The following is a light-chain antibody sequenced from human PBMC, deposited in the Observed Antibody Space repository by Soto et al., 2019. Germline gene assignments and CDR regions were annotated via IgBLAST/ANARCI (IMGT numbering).Light chain of an antibody. Sequence: DIVLTKSPAFLSLSPGDRATLSFTATESISIYLAWFQQKPGQAPRLLIYKGSKRAPGVPARFSGSGSETDFTLAIDSLEPEDFGVYYCRHRNNWPTFGPGTKVVIK. CDR1: ESISIY. V-gene: IGKV3-11*01. J-gene: IGKJ3*01. CDR2: KGS. CDR3: RHRNNWPT.